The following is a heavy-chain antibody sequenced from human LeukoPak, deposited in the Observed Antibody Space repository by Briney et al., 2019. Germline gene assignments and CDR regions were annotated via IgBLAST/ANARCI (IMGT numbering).Heavy chain of an antibody. V-gene: IGHV4-59*01. Sequence: NSSETLSLTCTVSGGSISSYYWSWIRQPPGKGLEWIGYIYYSGSTNYNPSLKSRVTISVDTSKNQFSLKLSSVTAADTAVYYCARMGGVAWGFDYWGQGTLVTVAS. CDR3: ARMGGVAWGFDY. CDR2: IYYSGST. J-gene: IGHJ4*02. D-gene: IGHD1-26*01. CDR1: GGSISSYY.